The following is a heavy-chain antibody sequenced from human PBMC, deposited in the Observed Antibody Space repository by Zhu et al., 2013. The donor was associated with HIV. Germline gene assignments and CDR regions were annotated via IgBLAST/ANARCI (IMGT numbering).Heavy chain of an antibody. CDR1: GYTFASYD. Sequence: QVQLVQSGAEVKRPGASVKVSCKASGYTFASYDIAWVRQATGEGLEWMGWMNPKSGNTGFTQKFQGRVTMTGNTSISTAYMELSSLRSEDTAVYYCARGPADTAMVIDYWGQGNPGHRLL. CDR2: MNPKSGNT. V-gene: IGHV1-8*01. CDR3: ARGPADTAMVIDY. J-gene: IGHJ4*02. D-gene: IGHD5-18*01.